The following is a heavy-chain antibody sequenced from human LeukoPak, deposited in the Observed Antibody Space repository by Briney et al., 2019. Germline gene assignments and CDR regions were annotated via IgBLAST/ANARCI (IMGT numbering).Heavy chain of an antibody. CDR1: GYTFTNYG. CDR2: MNTYNGNT. Sequence: ASVKVSCKASGYTFTNYGITWMRQAPGQGREWRGWMNTYNGNTNYAQKLQGRVTITTDTSTSTAYMELRTLRSDDTAVFYCARDLVDGVGAPGAYWGQGALVTVSS. CDR3: ARDLVDGVGAPGAY. V-gene: IGHV1-18*01. J-gene: IGHJ4*02. D-gene: IGHD1-26*01.